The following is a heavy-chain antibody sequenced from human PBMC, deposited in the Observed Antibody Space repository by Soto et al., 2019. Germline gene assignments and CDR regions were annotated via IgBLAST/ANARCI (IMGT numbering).Heavy chain of an antibody. CDR3: ARVQGGYGSATSGAFDL. D-gene: IGHD3-10*01. J-gene: IGHJ4*03. CDR2: ISYDGSDK. Sequence: PGGSLRLSCAASGFTFSSYTMHWVRQTPGKGLERVAVISYDGSDKYYADSVRGRFTISRDNAKNSLSLQMNALRGEDTAVYYCARVQGGYGSATSGAFDLWGQGTLVTVSS. CDR1: GFTFSSYT. V-gene: IGHV3-30*04.